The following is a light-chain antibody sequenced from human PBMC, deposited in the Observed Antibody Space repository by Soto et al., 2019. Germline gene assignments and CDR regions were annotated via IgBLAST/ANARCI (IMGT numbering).Light chain of an antibody. CDR2: GDN. CDR1: SSNIGSFYD. Sequence: QSVLTQPPSVSGAPGQRVTIPCTGSSSNIGSFYDVHWYQQLPGTVPKLLIYGDNNRPSGVPDRFSGSKSGTSASLAIPGPQPEDEADYYCQSYDNSLSHVVFGGGTKLTVL. V-gene: IGLV1-40*01. J-gene: IGLJ2*01. CDR3: QSYDNSLSHVV.